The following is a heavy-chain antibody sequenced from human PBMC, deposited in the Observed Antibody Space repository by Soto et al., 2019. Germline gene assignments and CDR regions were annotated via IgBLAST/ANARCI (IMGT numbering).Heavy chain of an antibody. CDR3: ARDRSSSWYGDH. Sequence: QVQLVQSGPEVKQPGASVKVSCKASGYTFARYGVTWVRQAPGQGLEWMGWISVYNGNTNYAQKLQGRVAMTADTSTNTAYMELRSLRSDDTAVYFCARDRSSSWYGDHWGQGTLVTVSS. D-gene: IGHD6-13*01. CDR2: ISVYNGNT. CDR1: GYTFARYG. J-gene: IGHJ4*02. V-gene: IGHV1-18*01.